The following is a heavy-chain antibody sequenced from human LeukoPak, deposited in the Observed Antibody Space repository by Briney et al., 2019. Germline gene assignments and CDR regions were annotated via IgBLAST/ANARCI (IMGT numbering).Heavy chain of an antibody. CDR3: SRGHNWNDWFDA. J-gene: IGHJ5*02. D-gene: IGHD1-20*01. CDR2: IHGSGIS. Sequence: PSETLSLTCSVSGGSMSSYYWTWIRQPASKGLEWIGRIHGSGISNYNPSLKSRVTMSLDTSKNEFSLKVASVTAADTAVYYCSRGHNWNDWFDAWGQGTLVTVSS. V-gene: IGHV4-4*07. CDR1: GGSMSSYY.